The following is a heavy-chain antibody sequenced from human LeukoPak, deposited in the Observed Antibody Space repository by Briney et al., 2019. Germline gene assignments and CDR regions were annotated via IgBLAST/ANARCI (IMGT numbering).Heavy chain of an antibody. CDR1: GYSFTSYW. CDR3: ARLYDILTGNSFDY. D-gene: IGHD3-9*01. Sequence: GESLKISCKGSGYSFTSYWIGWVRQMPGKGLEWVGIIYPGDSDTRYSPSFQGQVTVSDDKSISTAYLQWSSLKASDTAMYYCARLYDILTGNSFDYWGQGTLVTVSS. V-gene: IGHV5-51*01. J-gene: IGHJ4*02. CDR2: IYPGDSDT.